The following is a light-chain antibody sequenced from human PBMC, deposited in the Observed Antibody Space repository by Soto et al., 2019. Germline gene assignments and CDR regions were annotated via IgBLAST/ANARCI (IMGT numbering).Light chain of an antibody. J-gene: IGKJ3*01. V-gene: IGKV3-20*01. CDR1: QSVSSSF. CDR3: QQYGSSPT. Sequence: EIVLTQSPGTLSLSPGEGATLSCRASQSVSSSFVAWYQQKPGQAPRLLIYGASSRATGIPDRFSGSGSGTDFTLTISRLEPEDFAVYFCQQYGSSPTFGPGTKVNFK. CDR2: GAS.